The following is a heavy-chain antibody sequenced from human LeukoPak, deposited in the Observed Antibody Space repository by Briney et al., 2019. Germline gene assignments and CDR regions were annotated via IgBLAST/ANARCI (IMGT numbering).Heavy chain of an antibody. D-gene: IGHD3-10*01. Sequence: RPGGSLRLSCAASGFSFSSYAMGWVRQAPGKGLEWVSGINWNGGSTGYADSVKGRFTISRDNAKNSLYLQMNSLRAEDTALYYCARDSGSGNDYWGQGTLVTVSS. V-gene: IGHV3-20*04. J-gene: IGHJ4*02. CDR3: ARDSGSGNDY. CDR2: INWNGGST. CDR1: GFSFSSYA.